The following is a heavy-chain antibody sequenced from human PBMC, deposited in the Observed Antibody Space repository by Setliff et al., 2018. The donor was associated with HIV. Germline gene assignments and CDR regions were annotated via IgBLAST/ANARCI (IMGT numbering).Heavy chain of an antibody. CDR3: ARESRWYGDAFDI. J-gene: IGHJ3*02. Sequence: SETLSLTCTVSGGSISDYYWTWIRQPPGKGLEWIGYIYYSGNTNYNPSLKSRVTISLDTSKNQFFLKLKSVTVADTAVYYCARESRWYGDAFDIWGQGTMVTVSS. V-gene: IGHV4-59*12. CDR1: GGSISDYY. D-gene: IGHD2-15*01. CDR2: IYYSGNT.